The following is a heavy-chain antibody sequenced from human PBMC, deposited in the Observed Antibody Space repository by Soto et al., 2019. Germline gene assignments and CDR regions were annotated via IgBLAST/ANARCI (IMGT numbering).Heavy chain of an antibody. Sequence: EVQLVESGGGLVQPGGSLKLSCAASGFTFSGSAMPWVRQASGKGLEWVGRIRSKGNNYAAAYGASLKGRITISRDDSKNTAYLQMNSLNTEATAVYYCSRQASDFWSGKPQYYMDVWGKGPTVTVSS. CDR2: IRSKGNNYAA. D-gene: IGHD3-3*01. V-gene: IGHV3-73*01. CDR1: GFTFSGSA. J-gene: IGHJ6*03. CDR3: SRQASDFWSGKPQYYMDV.